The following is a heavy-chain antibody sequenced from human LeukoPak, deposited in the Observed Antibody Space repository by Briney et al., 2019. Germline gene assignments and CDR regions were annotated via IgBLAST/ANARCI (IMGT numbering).Heavy chain of an antibody. CDR1: GYTFTSYD. J-gene: IGHJ4*02. D-gene: IGHD3-22*01. CDR2: MSPNNGDA. V-gene: IGHV1-8*01. CDR3: ARVAWDYDSSGYYYLPFDY. Sequence: GASVKVSCKTSGYTFTSYDINWVRQATGQGLEWLGWMSPNNGDAGYAQKFQGRVTMTRDTSTSTVYMELSSLRSEDTAVYYCARVAWDYDSSGYYYLPFDYWGQGTLVTVSS.